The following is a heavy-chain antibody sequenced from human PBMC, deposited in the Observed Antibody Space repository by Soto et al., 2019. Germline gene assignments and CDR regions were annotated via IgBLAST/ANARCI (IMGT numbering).Heavy chain of an antibody. CDR1: GFTFSSYA. CDR3: ARSPAGYCSSTSCYFLVRGVRYFDY. CDR2: INHSGST. D-gene: IGHD2-2*01. J-gene: IGHJ4*02. V-gene: IGHV4-34*01. Sequence: GSLRLSCAASGFTFSSYAMSWVRQAPGKGLEWIGEINHSGSTNYNPSLKSRVTISVDTSKNQFSLKLSSVTAADTAVYYCARSPAGYCSSTSCYFLVRGVRYFDYWGQGTQATVSS.